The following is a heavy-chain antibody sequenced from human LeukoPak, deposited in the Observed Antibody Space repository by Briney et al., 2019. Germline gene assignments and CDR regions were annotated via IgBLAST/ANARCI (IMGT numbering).Heavy chain of an antibody. Sequence: ASVKVSCKASGYTFTSYAMNWVRQAPGQGLEWMGWINTNTGNPMYAQGFTGRFVFSLDTSVSTAYLQISSLKAEDTAVYYCARVDCSSTSCYEACFDYWGQGTLVTVSS. CDR1: GYTFTSYA. V-gene: IGHV7-4-1*02. CDR3: ARVDCSSTSCYEACFDY. CDR2: INTNTGNP. D-gene: IGHD2-2*01. J-gene: IGHJ4*02.